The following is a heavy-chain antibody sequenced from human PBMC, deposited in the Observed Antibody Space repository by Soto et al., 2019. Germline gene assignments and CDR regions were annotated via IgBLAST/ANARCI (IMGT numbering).Heavy chain of an antibody. J-gene: IGHJ4*02. D-gene: IGHD1-26*01. CDR3: AREKVGANDY. CDR2: INPNSGNT. Sequence: ASVKVSCKASGYIFTDYYMHWVRQAPGQELGWMGRINPNSGNTNYAQKFQGRVTMTRNTSISTAYMELSSLRSEDTAVYYCAREKVGANDYWGQGTLVTVSS. CDR1: GYIFTDYY. V-gene: IGHV1-2*06.